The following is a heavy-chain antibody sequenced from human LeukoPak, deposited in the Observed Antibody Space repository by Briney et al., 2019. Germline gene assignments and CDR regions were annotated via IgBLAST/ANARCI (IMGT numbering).Heavy chain of an antibody. CDR3: AKTIQWPYYFDY. CDR2: ITGGGGST. V-gene: IGHV3-23*01. CDR1: GFTFSSYA. J-gene: IGHJ4*02. Sequence: LGGSLRLSCAASGFTFSSYAMSWVRQAPGKGLEWVSAITGGGGSTYYADSVKGRFTISRDNFKNALYLQMNSLRAEDTAVYYCAKTIQWPYYFDYWGQGTLVTVSS. D-gene: IGHD6-19*01.